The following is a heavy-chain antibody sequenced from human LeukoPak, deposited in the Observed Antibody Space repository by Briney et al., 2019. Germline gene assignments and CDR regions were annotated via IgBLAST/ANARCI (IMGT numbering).Heavy chain of an antibody. V-gene: IGHV1-69*13. J-gene: IGHJ3*02. D-gene: IGHD3-16*02. Sequence: SVKVSCKASGGTFSSYAISWVRQAPGQGLEWMGGIIPIFGTANYAQKFQGRVTITADESTSTAYMELSRLRSDDTAVYYCARLHVIDAFDIWGQGTMVTVSS. CDR3: ARLHVIDAFDI. CDR1: GGTFSSYA. CDR2: IIPIFGTA.